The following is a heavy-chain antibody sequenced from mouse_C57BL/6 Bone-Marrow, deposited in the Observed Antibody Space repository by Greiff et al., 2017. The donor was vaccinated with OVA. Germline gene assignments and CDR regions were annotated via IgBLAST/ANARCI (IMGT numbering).Heavy chain of an antibody. J-gene: IGHJ2*01. Sequence: EVKVVESEGGLVQPGSSMKLSCTASGFTFSDYYMAWVRQVPEKGLEWVANINYDGSSTYYLDSLKSRFIISRDNAKNILYLQMSSLKSEDTATYYCARDPGSNYFDYWGQGTTLTVSS. CDR3: ARDPGSNYFDY. CDR1: GFTFSDYY. V-gene: IGHV5-16*01. D-gene: IGHD5-1*01. CDR2: INYDGSST.